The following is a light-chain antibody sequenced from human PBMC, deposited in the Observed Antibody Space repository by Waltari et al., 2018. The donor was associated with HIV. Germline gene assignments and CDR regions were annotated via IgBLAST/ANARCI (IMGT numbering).Light chain of an antibody. CDR2: AVS. Sequence: QSLLKQRAAVSGSPGQSLTISSTGASTVIGGYNYVSWHPQDPGKAPKRMINAVSNPPSGVSNRLSVATSSKTASLNMSAVEAEDEADYYCSSYTISSALFETGSEVPV. CDR3: SSYTISSAL. V-gene: IGLV2-14*03. CDR1: STVIGGYNY. J-gene: IGLJ1*01.